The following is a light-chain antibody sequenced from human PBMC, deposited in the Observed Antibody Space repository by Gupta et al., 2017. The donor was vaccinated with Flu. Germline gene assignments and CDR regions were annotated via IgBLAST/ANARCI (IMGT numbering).Light chain of an antibody. J-gene: IGLJ2*01. Sequence: ISFTGTSSDFGRSDYVSWYQRPPGKAPHLIIFEVSNRRSGVTTRFSGSKSGTTAPLTITGRQAEDAADYYCSSSTNTNTLVVFGGGTKLTVL. CDR1: SSDFGRSDY. CDR3: SSSTNTNTLVV. V-gene: IGLV2-14*01. CDR2: EVS.